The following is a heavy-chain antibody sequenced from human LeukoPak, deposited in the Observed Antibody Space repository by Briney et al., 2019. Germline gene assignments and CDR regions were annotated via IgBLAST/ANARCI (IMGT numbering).Heavy chain of an antibody. D-gene: IGHD6-13*01. CDR2: IIPICGIA. CDR1: GGTFSSYA. CDR3: ARVGSSWSTAFDY. J-gene: IGHJ4*02. V-gene: IGHV1-69*04. Sequence: GASVKVSCKASGGTFSSYAISWVRQATGQGLEWMGRIIPICGIANYAQKFQGRVTITADKSTSTAYMELSSLRSEDTAVYYCARVGSSWSTAFDYWGQGTLVTVSS.